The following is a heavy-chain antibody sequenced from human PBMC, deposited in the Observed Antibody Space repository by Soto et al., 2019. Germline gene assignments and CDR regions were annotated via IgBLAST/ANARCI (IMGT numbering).Heavy chain of an antibody. CDR3: ARVTGYYAPDY. J-gene: IGHJ4*02. D-gene: IGHD3-9*01. V-gene: IGHV1-3*01. CDR1: GYTFTSYA. CDR2: INAGNGNT. Sequence: ASVKVSCKASGYTFTSYAMHWVRQAPGQRLEWMGWINAGNGNTKYSQKFQGRVTITRDTSASTAYMELRSLRSEDTAVYYCARVTGYYAPDYWGQGTLVTAPQ.